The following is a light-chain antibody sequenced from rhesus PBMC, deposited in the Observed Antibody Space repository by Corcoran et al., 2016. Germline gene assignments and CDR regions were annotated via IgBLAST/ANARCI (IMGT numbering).Light chain of an antibody. CDR2: EVS. Sequence: QAAPTQYPSVSGSPGQSITIYCTGTGSDIGDYNRVSWYQQHPGKAPKLRIYEVSKRPSGVSDRFSVSKSGNTASLTISGLQAEDEADYYCSSYASSATFIFGAGTRLTVL. CDR3: SSYASSATFI. CDR1: GSDIGDYNR. J-gene: IGLJ1*01. V-gene: IGLV2-13*03.